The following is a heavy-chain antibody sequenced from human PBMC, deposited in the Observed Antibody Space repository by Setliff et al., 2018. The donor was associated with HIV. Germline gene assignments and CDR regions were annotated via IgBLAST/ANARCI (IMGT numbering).Heavy chain of an antibody. CDR3: ASRSSSGSYYYYMDV. J-gene: IGHJ6*03. V-gene: IGHV1-18*01. CDR1: GYTFTSYG. D-gene: IGHD6-13*01. Sequence: ASVKVSCKASGYTFTSYGIGWVRQAPGQGLEWMGWISAYNGNTNYAQKLQGRVTMTTDTSTSTAYMELRSLRSDDTAVYYCASRSSSGSYYYYMDVWGKGTTVTVSS. CDR2: ISAYNGNT.